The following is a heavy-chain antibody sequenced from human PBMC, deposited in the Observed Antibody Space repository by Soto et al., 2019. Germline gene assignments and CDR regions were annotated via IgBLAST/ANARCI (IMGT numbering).Heavy chain of an antibody. V-gene: IGHV3-7*04. Sequence: EVQLVESGGGLVQPGGSLRLSCAASGFTLGNDWMTWVRQAPGKGLEWVANINRDGSETYYVDSVRGRFTISRDNTRNSLYLQMNSLSAEDTAVYYCSRGGSTSSWYWRNWGQGTLVTVSS. D-gene: IGHD6-13*01. CDR2: INRDGSET. CDR1: GFTLGNDW. J-gene: IGHJ4*02. CDR3: SRGGSTSSWYWRN.